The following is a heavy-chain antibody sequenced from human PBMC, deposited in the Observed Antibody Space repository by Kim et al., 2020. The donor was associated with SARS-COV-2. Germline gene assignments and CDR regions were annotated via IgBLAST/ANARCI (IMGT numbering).Heavy chain of an antibody. CDR2: IYYSGST. V-gene: IGHV4-39*07. D-gene: IGHD3-10*01. Sequence: SETLSLTCTVSGGSISSSSYYWGWIRQPPGKGLEWIGSIYYSGSTYYNPSLKSRVTISVDTSKNQFSLKLSSVTAADTAVYYCAREPSSAARWGQGTLVTVSS. J-gene: IGHJ4*02. CDR1: GGSISSSSYY. CDR3: AREPSSAAR.